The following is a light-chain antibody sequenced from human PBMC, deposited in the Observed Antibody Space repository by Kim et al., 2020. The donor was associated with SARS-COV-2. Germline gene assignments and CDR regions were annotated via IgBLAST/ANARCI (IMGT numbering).Light chain of an antibody. CDR3: QVWDDTTDHRI. Sequence: PGQTARITCGGNKIGSKSVRWYRQKRGQAPVLVIHYDTERASGIPERFSGSNSGKTATLIISRVEAGDEADYWCQVWDDTTDHRIFGGGTKLTVL. V-gene: IGLV3-21*04. CDR2: YDT. J-gene: IGLJ2*01. CDR1: KIGSKS.